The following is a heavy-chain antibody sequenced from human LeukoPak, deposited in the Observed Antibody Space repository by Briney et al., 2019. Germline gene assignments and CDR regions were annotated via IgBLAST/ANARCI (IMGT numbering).Heavy chain of an antibody. J-gene: IGHJ3*02. CDR3: ARLKSSVNAFDI. D-gene: IGHD3-10*01. Sequence: PSETLSLTCTVSGGSISSYYWGWIRQPPGKGLEWIGSIYHSGNTYYNPSLQSRVTMSVVTSKNQFSLKLSSVTAADTAVYYCARLKSSVNAFDIWGQGTMVTVSS. V-gene: IGHV4-38-2*02. CDR1: GGSISSYY. CDR2: IYHSGNT.